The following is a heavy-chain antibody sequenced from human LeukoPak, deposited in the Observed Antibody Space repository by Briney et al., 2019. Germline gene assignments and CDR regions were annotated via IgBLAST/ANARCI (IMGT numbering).Heavy chain of an antibody. CDR2: IYYSGST. D-gene: IGHD2-15*01. CDR1: GGSISSSSYY. CDR3: ASGCSGGSCYSYYYYMDV. V-gene: IGHV4-39*01. Sequence: PSETLSLTCTVSGGSISSSSYYWGWIRQPPGKGLEWIGSIYYSGSTYYNPSLKSRVTISVDTSKNQFSLKLSSVTAADTAVYYCASGCSGGSCYSYYYYMDVWGKGTTVTISS. J-gene: IGHJ6*03.